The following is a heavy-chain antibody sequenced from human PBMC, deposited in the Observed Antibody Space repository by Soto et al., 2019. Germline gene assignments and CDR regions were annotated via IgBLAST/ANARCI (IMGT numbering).Heavy chain of an antibody. CDR1: GFTFSSYG. D-gene: IGHD1-26*01. V-gene: IGHV3-33*03. CDR2: IWYDGSNK. CDR3: ARVVGAPNWFDP. J-gene: IGHJ5*02. Sequence: PGGSLRLSCAASGFTFSSYGMHWVRQAPGKGLEWVAVIWYDGSNKYYVDSVKGRFTISRDNAKNSLYLQMNSLRAEDTAVYYSARVVGAPNWFDPWGQGTLVTVSS.